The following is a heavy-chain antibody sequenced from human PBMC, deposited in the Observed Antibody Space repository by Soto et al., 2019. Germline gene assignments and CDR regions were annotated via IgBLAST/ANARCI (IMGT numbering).Heavy chain of an antibody. CDR3: ARSIGSVLLWFGESAYDY. CDR1: GFTFSDYY. D-gene: IGHD3-10*01. J-gene: IGHJ4*02. Sequence: GGSLRLSCAASGFTFSDYYMSWIRQAPGKGLERVSYISSSGSTIYYADSVKGRFTISRDNAKNSLYLQMNSLRAEDTAVYYCARSIGSVLLWFGESAYDYWGQGTLVTVSS. CDR2: ISSSGSTI. V-gene: IGHV3-11*01.